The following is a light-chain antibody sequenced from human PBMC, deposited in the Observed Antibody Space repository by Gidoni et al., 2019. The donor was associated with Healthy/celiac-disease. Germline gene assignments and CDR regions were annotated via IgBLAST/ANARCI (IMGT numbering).Light chain of an antibody. CDR2: AAS. CDR3: QQYNSYSPA. V-gene: IGKV1-5*01. CDR1: QSISSL. Sequence: DIQMTQSPSTLSASVGDRVTITCQASQSISSLLAWYQQKPGKAPKLLIYAASSLESGVPSRFSGSGSGTEFTLTISSLQPDYFATYYCQQYNSYSPAFGQGTKVEIK. J-gene: IGKJ1*01.